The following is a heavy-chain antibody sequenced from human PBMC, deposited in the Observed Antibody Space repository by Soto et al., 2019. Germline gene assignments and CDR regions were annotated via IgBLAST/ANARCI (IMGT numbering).Heavy chain of an antibody. Sequence: QVQLVESGGGVVQPGRSLRLSCAASGFTFSSYGMHWVRQAPGKGLEWVAVISYDGSNKYYADSVKGRFTISRDNSKNTLDLQMISLRAEDTAVYYCAGSPRYWDFDLWGRGTLVTVSS. CDR3: AGSPRYWDFDL. V-gene: IGHV3-30*03. CDR1: GFTFSSYG. CDR2: ISYDGSNK. D-gene: IGHD6-6*01. J-gene: IGHJ2*01.